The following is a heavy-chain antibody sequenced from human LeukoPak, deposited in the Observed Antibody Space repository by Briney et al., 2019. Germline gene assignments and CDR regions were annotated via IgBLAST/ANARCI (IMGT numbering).Heavy chain of an antibody. CDR1: GFTFSSYW. D-gene: IGHD3-10*01. Sequence: PGGSLRLSCAASGFTFSSYWMHWVRQAPGKGLVWVSRINSDGSSTSYADSVKGRFTISRDNAKNTLYLQMNSLRAEDTAVYYCARGSVTMVRGGAATMDYYYYYYMDVWGKGTTVTVSS. J-gene: IGHJ6*03. CDR2: INSDGSST. V-gene: IGHV3-74*01. CDR3: ARGSVTMVRGGAATMDYYYYYYMDV.